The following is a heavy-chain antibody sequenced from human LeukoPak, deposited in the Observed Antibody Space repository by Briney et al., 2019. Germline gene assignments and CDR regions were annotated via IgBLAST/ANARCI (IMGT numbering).Heavy chain of an antibody. CDR2: IIPIFGTA. CDR3: ARERLIVGALMYY. D-gene: IGHD1-26*01. V-gene: IGHV1-69*05. CDR1: GGTFSSYA. J-gene: IGHJ4*02. Sequence: SVKVSCKASGGTFSSYAISWVRQAPGQGLEWMGGIIPIFGTANYAQKFQGRVTITRDTSASTAYMELSSLRSEDTAVYYCARERLIVGALMYYWGQGTLVTVSS.